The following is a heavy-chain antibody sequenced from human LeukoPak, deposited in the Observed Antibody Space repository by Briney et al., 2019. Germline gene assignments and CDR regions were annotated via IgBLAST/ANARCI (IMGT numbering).Heavy chain of an antibody. CDR1: GGSISSGGYY. Sequence: KPSETLSLTCTVSGGSISSGGYYWSWIRQHPGKGLEWIGYIYYSGSTYYNPSLKSRVTISVDTSKNQFSLKLSSVTAADTAVYYCARSSYSTYLYYGMDVWGQGTTVTVSS. J-gene: IGHJ6*02. CDR3: ARSSYSTYLYYGMDV. V-gene: IGHV4-31*03. CDR2: IYYSGST. D-gene: IGHD2-21*01.